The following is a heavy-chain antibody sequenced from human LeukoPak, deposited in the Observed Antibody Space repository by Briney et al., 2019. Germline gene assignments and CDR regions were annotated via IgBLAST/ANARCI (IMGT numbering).Heavy chain of an antibody. CDR3: ARDSRDYGSGSSQYYFDY. CDR1: GGTFSSYA. D-gene: IGHD3-10*01. V-gene: IGHV1-69*01. Sequence: SVKVSCKASGGTFSSYAISWVRQAPGQGLEWMGGIIPIFGTANYAQKFQGRVTITADESTSTAYMELSSLRSEDTAVYYCARDSRDYGSGSSQYYFDYWGQGTLATVSS. CDR2: IIPIFGTA. J-gene: IGHJ4*02.